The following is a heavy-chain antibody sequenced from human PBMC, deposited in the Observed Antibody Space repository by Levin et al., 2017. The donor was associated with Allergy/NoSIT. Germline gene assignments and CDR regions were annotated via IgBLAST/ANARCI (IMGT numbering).Heavy chain of an antibody. V-gene: IGHV3-48*04. Sequence: GESLKISCAASGFRFSNSGMNWVRQAPGQGLEWVSYIRPTSEIIHYADSVKGRFTISRDNAKNSLYLQMNSLRVEDTAIYYCARDLTTIGGGMDVWGQGTTVTVSS. D-gene: IGHD1-1*01. CDR3: ARDLTTIGGGMDV. CDR2: IRPTSEII. CDR1: GFRFSNSG. J-gene: IGHJ6*02.